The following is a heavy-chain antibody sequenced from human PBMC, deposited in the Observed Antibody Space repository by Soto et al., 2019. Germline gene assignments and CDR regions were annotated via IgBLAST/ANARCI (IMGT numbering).Heavy chain of an antibody. V-gene: IGHV3-15*07. CDR2: IKSKTDGGTT. CDR1: GFTFSNAW. Sequence: GGSLRLSCAASGFTFSNAWMNWVRQAPGKGLEWVGRIKSKTDGGTTDYAAPVKGRFTISRDDSKNTLYLQMNSLKTEDTAVYYCTTVLGLLLRFGELFARSPDWGQGTLVTVSS. D-gene: IGHD3-10*01. CDR3: TTVLGLLLRFGELFARSPD. J-gene: IGHJ4*02.